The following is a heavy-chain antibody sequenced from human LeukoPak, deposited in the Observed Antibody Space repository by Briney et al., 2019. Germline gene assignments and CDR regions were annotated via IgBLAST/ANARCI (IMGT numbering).Heavy chain of an antibody. CDR2: IHRSDTVK. V-gene: IGHV3-48*03. J-gene: IGHJ4*02. CDR3: ALLTVASDFDY. D-gene: IGHD5-12*01. CDR1: RFLLSIYE. Sequence: GGSLRLSCVLSRFLLSIYEMKYAREAPGKGREWVSNIHRSDTVKYYSDAVKGRFSISRDNAKSSLYLQMNSLRVEDTAVYYCALLTVASDFDYWGQGALVTVSS.